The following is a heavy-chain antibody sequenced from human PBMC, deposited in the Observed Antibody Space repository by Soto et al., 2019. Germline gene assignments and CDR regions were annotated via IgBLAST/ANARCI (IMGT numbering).Heavy chain of an antibody. CDR3: TSSSNNLDY. V-gene: IGHV3-73*02. D-gene: IGHD6-6*01. CDR1: GFTFSGSA. J-gene: IGHJ4*02. CDR2: IRTKPSNYAT. Sequence: EVQLVESGGGLVQPGGSLTLSCAASGFTFSGSAIHWVRQASGEGLEWVGRIRTKPSNYATAYAASVEGRFTISRDDSENTAYLQMNSLKTEDTAVYYCTSSSNNLDYWGQGTLVTVSS.